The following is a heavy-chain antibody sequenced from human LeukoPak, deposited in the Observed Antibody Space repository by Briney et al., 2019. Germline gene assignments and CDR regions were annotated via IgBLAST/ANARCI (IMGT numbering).Heavy chain of an antibody. D-gene: IGHD2-2*01. Sequence: GSLRLSCAASGFTLSTYWMHWVRQAPGKGLVWVSRINPDGSTTTYADSVEGRFTISRDNAKNTLYLQMSSLRAEDTAVYYCARVGVGMYHFDHWGQGTLVTVSS. J-gene: IGHJ4*02. CDR1: GFTLSTYW. CDR3: ARVGVGMYHFDH. CDR2: INPDGSTT. V-gene: IGHV3-74*01.